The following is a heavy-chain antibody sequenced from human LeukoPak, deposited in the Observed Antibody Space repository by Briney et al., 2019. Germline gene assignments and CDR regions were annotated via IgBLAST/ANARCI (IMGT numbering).Heavy chain of an antibody. Sequence: GASVKVSCKVSGGTFSNYAISWVRQAPGQGLEWLGGIIPIFGTANYAQKFQGRVAITADESTSTAYMELSSLRSEDTAVYYCARSYTSGWYDVKYWGQGTLATVSS. CDR3: ARSYTSGWYDVKY. CDR1: GGTFSNYA. V-gene: IGHV1-69*13. J-gene: IGHJ4*02. CDR2: IIPIFGTA. D-gene: IGHD6-19*01.